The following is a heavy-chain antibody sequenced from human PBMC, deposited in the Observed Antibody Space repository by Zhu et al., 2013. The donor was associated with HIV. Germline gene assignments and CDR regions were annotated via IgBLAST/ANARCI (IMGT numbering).Heavy chain of an antibody. D-gene: IGHD3-10*01. J-gene: IGHJ6*02. CDR2: IIPIFGTA. CDR1: GGTFSSYA. CDR3: ARSGSITMVRGVITQKRNYYYYYGMDV. V-gene: IGHV1-69*01. Sequence: QVQLVQSGAEVKKPGSSVKVSCKASGGTFSSYAISWVRQAPGQGLEWMGGIIPIFGTANYAQKFQGRVTITADESTSTAYMELSSLRSEDTAVYYCARSGSITMVRGVITQKRNYYYYYGMDVWGQGTTVTVSS.